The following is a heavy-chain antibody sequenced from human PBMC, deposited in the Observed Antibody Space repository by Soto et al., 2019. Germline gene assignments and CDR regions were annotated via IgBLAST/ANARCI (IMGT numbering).Heavy chain of an antibody. D-gene: IGHD2-2*01. CDR1: GFTFEDYG. Sequence: GGSLRLSCAASGFTFEDYGMHWVRLPPGKGLEWVSGISWNSGNIHYVDSVKGRFTISRDNAKNSLYLQMNSLRAEDTAVYYCARDPSIVLVPAATYYYYYYGMDVWGQGTTVTVSS. J-gene: IGHJ6*02. CDR3: ARDPSIVLVPAATYYYYYYGMDV. CDR2: ISWNSGNI. V-gene: IGHV3-9*01.